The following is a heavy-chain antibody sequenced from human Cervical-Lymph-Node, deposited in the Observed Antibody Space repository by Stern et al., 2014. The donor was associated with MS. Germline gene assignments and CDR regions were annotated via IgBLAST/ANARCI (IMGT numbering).Heavy chain of an antibody. V-gene: IGHV1-46*01. CDR1: GYTFTSFS. J-gene: IGHJ4*02. Sequence: QVQLEQSGAEVKKPGASVKLSCKASGYTFTSFSLHWVRQAPGQGLVWMGIINPNGGRANYAQKFQGRVTMTSDTSTSTVFMELSSLRSEDTAVYYCASPLPYANWGQGTLVTVSS. CDR3: ASPLPYAN. CDR2: INPNGGRA. D-gene: IGHD4-17*01.